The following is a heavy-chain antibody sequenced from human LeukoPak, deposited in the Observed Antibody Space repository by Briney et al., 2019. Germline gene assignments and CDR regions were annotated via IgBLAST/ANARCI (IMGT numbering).Heavy chain of an antibody. V-gene: IGHV4-39*01. CDR2: IYYSGST. D-gene: IGHD1-14*01. J-gene: IGHJ6*02. CDR3: ASPSPEGVERLYYYYGMDV. CDR1: GGSISSSSYY. Sequence: PSETLSLTCTVSGGSISSSSYYWGWIRQPPGKGLEWIGSIYYSGSTYYNPSLKSRVTISVDTSKNQFSLKLSSVTAADTAVYYRASPSPEGVERLYYYYGMDVWGQGTTVTVSS.